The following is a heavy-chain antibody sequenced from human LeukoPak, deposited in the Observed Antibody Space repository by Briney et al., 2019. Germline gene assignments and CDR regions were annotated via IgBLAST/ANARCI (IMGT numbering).Heavy chain of an antibody. J-gene: IGHJ4*02. Sequence: PSETLSLTCGVYAGSLTNYFCHWIRQDPGKGLEWVGEISHGGITKHNPSLKSRVTMSQDTSKRQFSLKMNSMTAADTGVYYCGIFMDVVPGTMSWGLGTLVTVSS. V-gene: IGHV4-34*01. CDR1: AGSLTNYF. D-gene: IGHD3-22*01. CDR3: GIFMDVVPGTMS. CDR2: ISHGGIT.